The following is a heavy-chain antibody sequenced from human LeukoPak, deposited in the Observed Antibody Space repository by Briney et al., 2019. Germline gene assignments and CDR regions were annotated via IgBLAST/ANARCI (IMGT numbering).Heavy chain of an antibody. CDR1: GFTFSSYA. J-gene: IGHJ4*02. CDR2: ISGSGGST. D-gene: IGHD6-13*01. Sequence: GGSLRPSCAASGFTFSSYAMSWVRQAPGKGLEWVSAISGSGGSTYYADSVKGRFTISRDNSKNTLYLQMNSLRAEDTAVYYCAKSPRSFQQLVYGYFDYWGQGTLVTVSS. V-gene: IGHV3-23*01. CDR3: AKSPRSFQQLVYGYFDY.